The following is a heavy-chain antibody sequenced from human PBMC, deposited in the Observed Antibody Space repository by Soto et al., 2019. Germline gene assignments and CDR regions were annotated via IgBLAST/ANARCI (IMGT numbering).Heavy chain of an antibody. D-gene: IGHD3-16*01. Sequence: SGPTLVKPTQTLTLTCTFSGFSLRTSGVGVGWIRQPPGKALEWLALIYWDDDKRYSPSLKSRITITKDTSKNQVVLTMTNMDPVDTATYYWAHTPGYYDYVWGSLDGAFDIWGQGTMVTVSS. J-gene: IGHJ3*02. CDR1: GFSLRTSGVG. CDR3: AHTPGYYDYVWGSLDGAFDI. V-gene: IGHV2-5*02. CDR2: IYWDDDK.